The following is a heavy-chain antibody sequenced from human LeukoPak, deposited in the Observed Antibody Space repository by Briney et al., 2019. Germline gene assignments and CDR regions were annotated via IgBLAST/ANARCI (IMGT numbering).Heavy chain of an antibody. V-gene: IGHV4-30-4*01. CDR2: IYYSGST. CDR3: ARVPAGRDGYNIDY. CDR1: GGSTSSGDYY. J-gene: IGHJ4*02. D-gene: IGHD5-24*01. Sequence: SETLSLTCTVSGGSTSSGDYYWSWIRQPPGKGLEWIGYIYYSGSTYYNPSLKSRVTISVDTSKNQFSLKLSSVTAADTAVYYCARVPAGRDGYNIDYWGQGTLVTVSS.